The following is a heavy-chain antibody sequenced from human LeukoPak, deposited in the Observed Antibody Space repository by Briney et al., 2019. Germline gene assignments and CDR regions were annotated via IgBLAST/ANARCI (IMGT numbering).Heavy chain of an antibody. V-gene: IGHV4-59*01. CDR2: LSKSGNT. CDR1: GGSISSYY. Sequence: SETLSLTCTVSGGSISSYYWSWIRLPPGKGLEWIGYLSKSGNTNYSPSLKSRVTIFGDTSKNQFFLELSSVTAADTAVYYCARARYVNSFYAFDIWGQGTLVTVSS. CDR3: ARARYVNSFYAFDI. D-gene: IGHD3-9*01. J-gene: IGHJ3*02.